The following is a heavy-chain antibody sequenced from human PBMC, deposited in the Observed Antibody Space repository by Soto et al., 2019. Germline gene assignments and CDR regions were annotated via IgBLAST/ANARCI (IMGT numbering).Heavy chain of an antibody. Sequence: SQTLSLTCAISGDSVSSNSAAWNWIRQSQSRGLEWLGRTYYRSKWSNDYAVAVKRRLTINPDTSKNQFSLQLNSVTPEDTAVYFCAREAAGSFASWGQGTLVTVSS. CDR2: TYYRSKWSN. J-gene: IGHJ4*02. V-gene: IGHV6-1*01. CDR3: AREAAGSFAS. D-gene: IGHD2-15*01. CDR1: GDSVSSNSAA.